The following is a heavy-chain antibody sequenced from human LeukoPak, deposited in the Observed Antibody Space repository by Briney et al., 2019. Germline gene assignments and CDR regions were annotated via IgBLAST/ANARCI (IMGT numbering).Heavy chain of an antibody. J-gene: IGHJ4*02. CDR1: GFTFSSYW. D-gene: IGHD2/OR15-2a*01. CDR2: INSDGSST. Sequence: PGGSLRLSCAASGFTFSSYWMHWVRQAPGKWLVWVSRINSDGSSTSYADSVKGRFTISRDNAKNTLYLQMNSLRTEDTAFYYCVRAAAPTLYYFDYWGQGTLVTVSS. V-gene: IGHV3-74*01. CDR3: VRAAAPTLYYFDY.